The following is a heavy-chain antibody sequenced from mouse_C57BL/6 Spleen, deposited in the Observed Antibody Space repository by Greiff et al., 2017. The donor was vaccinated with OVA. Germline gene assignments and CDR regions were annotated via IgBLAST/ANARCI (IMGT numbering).Heavy chain of an antibody. V-gene: IGHV14-4*01. CDR3: TTGYYGSSYGAY. CDR1: GFNIKDDY. CDR2: IDPENGDT. Sequence: EVKLLESGAELVRPGASVKLSCTASGFNIKDDYMHWVKQRPEQGLEWIGWIDPENGDTEYASKFQGKATITADTSSNTAYLQLSSLTSEDTAVYCGTTGYYGSSYGAYWGQGALVTVSA. J-gene: IGHJ3*01. D-gene: IGHD1-1*01.